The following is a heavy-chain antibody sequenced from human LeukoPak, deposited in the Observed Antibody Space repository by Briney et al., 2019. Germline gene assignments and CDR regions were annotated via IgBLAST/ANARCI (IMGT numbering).Heavy chain of an antibody. CDR3: ASSVVPAAYWFDP. V-gene: IGHV4-61*02. CDR1: GGSISSGSYY. J-gene: IGHJ5*02. D-gene: IGHD2-2*01. CDR2: IYTSGST. Sequence: SQTLSLTCTVSGGSISSGSYYWSWIRQPAGKGLEWIGRIYTSGSTNYNPSLKSRVTISVDTSKNQFSLKLSSVTAADTAVYYCASSVVPAAYWFDPWGQGTLVTVSS.